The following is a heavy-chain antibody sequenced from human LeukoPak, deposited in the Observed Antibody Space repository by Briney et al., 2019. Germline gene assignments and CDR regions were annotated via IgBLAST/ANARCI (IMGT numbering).Heavy chain of an antibody. Sequence: GGSLRLSCAASGFTLTSYAMSWVRQAPGKELEWVSFISGDGGSTYYAESVKGRFTISRDNSKSTLHLQMNSLRADDTAVYYCAKDRGGSYGGFDYWGQGTLVTVSS. CDR2: ISGDGGST. V-gene: IGHV3-23*01. CDR1: GFTLTSYA. D-gene: IGHD4-23*01. CDR3: AKDRGGSYGGFDY. J-gene: IGHJ4*02.